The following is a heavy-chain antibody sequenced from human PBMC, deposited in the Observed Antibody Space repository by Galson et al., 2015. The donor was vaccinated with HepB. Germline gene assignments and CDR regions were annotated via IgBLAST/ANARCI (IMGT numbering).Heavy chain of an antibody. CDR3: ARGQGAMVRGLITSTLYFDL. J-gene: IGHJ2*01. D-gene: IGHD3-10*01. Sequence: SLRLSCAASGFTFSDYYMSWIRQAPGKGLEWVSYISSSGNLKYYADSVKGRFAISRDNAKSSLYLQMDSLRAEDTAMYFCARGQGAMVRGLITSTLYFDLWGRGALVTVSS. CDR1: GFTFSDYY. CDR2: ISSSGNLK. V-gene: IGHV3-11*01.